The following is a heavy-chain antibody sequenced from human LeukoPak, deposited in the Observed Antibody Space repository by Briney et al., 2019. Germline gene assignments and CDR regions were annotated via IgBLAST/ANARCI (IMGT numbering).Heavy chain of an antibody. D-gene: IGHD2-8*02. CDR2: IAPSVDTT. Sequence: ASVKVSCKSSGFTFTNYLLHWVRQAPGQGFEWVGRIAPSVDTTNYAQKFRDRVTMTRDTSTNTVYMELRSLRSEDTAVYYCVREESGGYFDYWGQGTLVSVSS. CDR3: VREESGGYFDY. V-gene: IGHV1-46*01. J-gene: IGHJ4*02. CDR1: GFTFTNYL.